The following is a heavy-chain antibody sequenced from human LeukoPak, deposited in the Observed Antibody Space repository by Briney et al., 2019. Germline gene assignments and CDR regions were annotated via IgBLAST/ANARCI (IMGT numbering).Heavy chain of an antibody. D-gene: IGHD3-3*01. CDR3: ARIYLFWSGPYSTSYYFDN. V-gene: IGHV4-59*11. J-gene: IGHJ4*02. CDR2: IFNSGST. CDR1: GGSMSSHY. Sequence: SETLSLTCTVSGGSMSSHYWSWVRQPPGKGLEWVGYIFNSGSTNYNPSLKSRIVISVDTSKNQFSLKLSSVTAADTAVYYCARIYLFWSGPYSTSYYFDNWGQGTLVAVSS.